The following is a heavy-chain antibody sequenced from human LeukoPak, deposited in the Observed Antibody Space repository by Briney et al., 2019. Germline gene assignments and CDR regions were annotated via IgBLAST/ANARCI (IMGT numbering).Heavy chain of an antibody. CDR3: ASPLTTVTTGYFQH. D-gene: IGHD4-17*01. J-gene: IGHJ1*01. Sequence: SVRVSCKASGGTFSSYAISWVRQAPGQGLEWMGRIIPIFGTANYAQKFQGRVTITTDESTSTAYMELSSLRPEDTAVYYCASPLTTVTTGYFQHWGQGTLVTVSS. CDR1: GGTFSSYA. V-gene: IGHV1-69*05. CDR2: IIPIFGTA.